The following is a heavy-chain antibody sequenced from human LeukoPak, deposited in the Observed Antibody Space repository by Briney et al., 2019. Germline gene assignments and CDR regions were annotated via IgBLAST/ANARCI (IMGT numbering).Heavy chain of an antibody. Sequence: GSSVKVSCKASGGTFSSYAISWVRQAPGQGLEWMGGIIPIFGTANYAQKFQGRVTVTGDESTSTAYMEVSSLRSEDTAWYYCARGPYYSRGQDYYYYMDVWGKGTTVTVSS. J-gene: IGHJ6*03. V-gene: IGHV1-69*01. CDR1: GGTFSSYA. D-gene: IGHD3-22*01. CDR3: ARGPYYSRGQDYYYYMDV. CDR2: IIPIFGTA.